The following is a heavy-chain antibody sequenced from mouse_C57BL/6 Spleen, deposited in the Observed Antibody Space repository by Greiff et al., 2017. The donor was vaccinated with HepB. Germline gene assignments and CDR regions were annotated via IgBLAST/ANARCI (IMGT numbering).Heavy chain of an antibody. V-gene: IGHV1-82*01. J-gene: IGHJ1*03. Sequence: QVQLQQSGPELVKPGASVKISCKASGYAFSSSWMNWVKQRPGKGLEWIGRIYPGDGDTNYNGKFKGKATLTADKSSSKANMQLSSLTSEDSEVYVCARRSGGYGSSYWYFDVWGTGTTVTVSS. CDR2: IYPGDGDT. D-gene: IGHD1-1*01. CDR3: ARRSGGYGSSYWYFDV. CDR1: GYAFSSSW.